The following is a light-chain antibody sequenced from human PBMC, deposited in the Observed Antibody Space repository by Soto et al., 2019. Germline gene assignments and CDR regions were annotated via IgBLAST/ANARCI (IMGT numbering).Light chain of an antibody. Sequence: VLTQSPGTLSLSPGERATLSCRAMQIVTITSLAWYQQKPGQPPRLLIYDASTRASAIPDRFSGSGSGTDFTLTISRLQPEDFAMYYCQQYGDSPFTFGPGTRVDVK. CDR3: QQYGDSPFT. CDR1: QIVTITS. V-gene: IGKV3-20*01. J-gene: IGKJ3*01. CDR2: DAS.